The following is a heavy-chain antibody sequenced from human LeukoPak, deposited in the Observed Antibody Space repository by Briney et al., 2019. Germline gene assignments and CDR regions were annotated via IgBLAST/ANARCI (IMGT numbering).Heavy chain of an antibody. CDR3: ARDRIVANRGSTPGCLDP. J-gene: IGHJ5*02. V-gene: IGHV1-46*01. CDR2: IDPSSSST. Sequence: ASVKVSCKASGYTFTSYYMHWVRQAPGQGLEWMGTIDPSSSSTSFARNFQGRVTMTRDTSTTTVHMELSSLRSEDTAVYFCARDRIVANRGSTPGCLDPWGQGTLVTVSS. D-gene: IGHD5-12*01. CDR1: GYTFTSYY.